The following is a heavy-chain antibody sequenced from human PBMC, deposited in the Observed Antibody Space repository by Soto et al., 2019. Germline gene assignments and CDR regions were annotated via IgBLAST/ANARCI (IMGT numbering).Heavy chain of an antibody. Sequence: SETLSLTCTVSGGSISSSSYYWGRLRQPPGKGLEWIGSIYYSGSTYYNPSLKRRVTISVDTSKNQFSLKRSSATAAETAVYYCARHAHPPRRHFDWLTFRLQTTYCYGLDVWRQGTTVTVSS. J-gene: IGHJ6*02. CDR3: ARHAHPPRRHFDWLTFRLQTTYCYGLDV. CDR1: GGSISSSSYY. D-gene: IGHD3-9*01. V-gene: IGHV4-39*01. CDR2: IYYSGST.